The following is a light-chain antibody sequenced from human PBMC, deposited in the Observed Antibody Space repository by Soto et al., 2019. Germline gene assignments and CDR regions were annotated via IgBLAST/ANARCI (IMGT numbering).Light chain of an antibody. V-gene: IGLV2-14*01. J-gene: IGLJ1*01. CDR1: SSDVGGYNY. CDR3: SSYTSSSTPFYD. CDR2: DVS. Sequence: QSALTQPASVSGSPGQSITISCTGTSSDVGGYNYVSWYQQHPGKAPKLMIYDVSNRPSGVSNRFSGSKSGNTASLTISGLQAEYVADYYCSSYTSSSTPFYDFGTGTKVTVL.